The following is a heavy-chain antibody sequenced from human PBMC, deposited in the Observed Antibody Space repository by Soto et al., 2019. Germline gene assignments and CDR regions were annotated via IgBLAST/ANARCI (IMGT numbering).Heavy chain of an antibody. D-gene: IGHD2-21*02. CDR3: ARLTVVTPGWFDP. CDR1: GGSISSGGYY. Sequence: SETLSLTXTVSGGSISSGGYYWSWIRQHPGKGLEWIGYIYYSGSTYYNPSLKSRVTISVDTSKNQFSLKLSSVTAADTAVYYCARLTVVTPGWFDPWGQGTLVTVSS. V-gene: IGHV4-31*02. J-gene: IGHJ5*02. CDR2: IYYSGST.